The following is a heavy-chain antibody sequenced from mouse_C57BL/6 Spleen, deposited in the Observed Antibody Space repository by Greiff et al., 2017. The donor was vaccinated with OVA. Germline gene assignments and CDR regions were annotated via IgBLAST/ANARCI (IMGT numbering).Heavy chain of an antibody. CDR3: ARRTGTEEVGY. J-gene: IGHJ2*01. V-gene: IGHV1-81*01. CDR1: GYTFSSYG. Sequence: QVQLQQSGAELARPGASVKLSCKASGYTFSSYGISWVKQRTGQGLEWIGEIYPRSGNTYYNEKFKGKATLTADKSSSTAYMELRSLTSEDSAVYFCARRTGTEEVGYWGQGTTLTVSS. D-gene: IGHD4-1*01. CDR2: IYPRSGNT.